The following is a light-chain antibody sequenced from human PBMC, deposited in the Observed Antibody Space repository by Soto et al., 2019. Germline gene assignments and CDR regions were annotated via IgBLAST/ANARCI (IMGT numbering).Light chain of an antibody. J-gene: IGLJ2*01. CDR2: AVT. Sequence: QSALTQPASVSGSPGQSITISCTGTSSDVGGYNFVSWYHQHPGKAPKLLIYAVTNRPSGISNRFSGSKSGNTASLTISGLQAEDEADYYCTSYTSSSTLVCGGGTKLTVL. CDR3: TSYTSSSTLV. V-gene: IGLV2-14*01. CDR1: SSDVGGYNF.